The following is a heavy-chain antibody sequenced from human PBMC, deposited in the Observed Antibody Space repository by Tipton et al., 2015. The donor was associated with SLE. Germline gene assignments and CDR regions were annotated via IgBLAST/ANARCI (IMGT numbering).Heavy chain of an antibody. J-gene: IGHJ3*02. Sequence: SLRLSCAASGFTFSSYGINWVRQAPGKGLEWVSSISSTSKYIYYADSVKGRFTSSRDNAKNSLYLQMNSLRAEDTAVYYCARNRDCGGDCYVAFDIWGQGTMVTVSS. CDR3: ARNRDCGGDCYVAFDI. CDR2: ISSTSKYI. V-gene: IGHV3-21*01. D-gene: IGHD2-21*01. CDR1: GFTFSSYG.